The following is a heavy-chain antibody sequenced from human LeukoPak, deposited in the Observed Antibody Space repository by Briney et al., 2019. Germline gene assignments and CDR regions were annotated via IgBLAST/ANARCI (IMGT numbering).Heavy chain of an antibody. CDR2: INPNSGGI. Sequence: GASVKVSCKASGYTFSGSYIYWVRQAPGQGLEWMGRINPNSGGINYAQNFQGRVTMTRDTSISTAYMELSRLRSDDTAVYYCARDLSGSYFSPSGAFDIWGQGTMVTVSS. D-gene: IGHD1-26*01. CDR3: ARDLSGSYFSPSGAFDI. J-gene: IGHJ3*02. V-gene: IGHV1-2*06. CDR1: GYTFSGSY.